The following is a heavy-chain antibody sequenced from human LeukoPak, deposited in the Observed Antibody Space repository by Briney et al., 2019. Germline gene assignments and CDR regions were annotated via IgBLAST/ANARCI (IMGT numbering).Heavy chain of an antibody. V-gene: IGHV6-1*01. Sequence: SQTLSLTCAISGDSVSSNSASWNWFRQSPSRGLEWLGRTFYTSKWNNDYAVSVKSRITINPDTSKNHISLQLNSVTPEDTAVYYCARRRYYDYTGFFDYWGQGTLVTVSS. J-gene: IGHJ4*02. D-gene: IGHD3-22*01. CDR1: GDSVSSNSAS. CDR3: ARRRYYDYTGFFDY. CDR2: TFYTSKWNN.